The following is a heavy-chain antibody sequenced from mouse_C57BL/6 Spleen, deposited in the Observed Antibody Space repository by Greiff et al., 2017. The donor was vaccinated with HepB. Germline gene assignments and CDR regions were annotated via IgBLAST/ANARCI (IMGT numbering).Heavy chain of an antibody. J-gene: IGHJ1*03. D-gene: IGHD2-3*01. CDR2: ISSGSSTI. Sequence: EVKLVESGGGLVKPGGSLKLSCAASGFTFSDYGMHWVRQAPEKGLEWVAYISSGSSTIYYADTVKGRFTISRDNAKNTLFLQMTSLRAEDTAMYYCAKVYDGYWYFDVWGTGTTVTVSS. CDR1: GFTFSDYG. CDR3: AKVYDGYWYFDV. V-gene: IGHV5-17*01.